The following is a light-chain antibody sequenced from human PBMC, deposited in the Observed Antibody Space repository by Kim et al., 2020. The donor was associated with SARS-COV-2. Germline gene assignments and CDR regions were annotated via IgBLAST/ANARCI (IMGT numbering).Light chain of an antibody. V-gene: IGLV4-69*01. CDR2: VNRDGSH. CDR3: QTWDTGIRV. Sequence: QPVLTQSPSASASLGASVKLTCTLSSGHSSYAIAWHQQQPEKGPRYLMKVNRDGSHTKGDGIPDRFSGSRSGAERYLTISSLQSEDEADYYCQTWDTGIRVLGGGTQLTVL. J-gene: IGLJ3*02. CDR1: SGHSSYA.